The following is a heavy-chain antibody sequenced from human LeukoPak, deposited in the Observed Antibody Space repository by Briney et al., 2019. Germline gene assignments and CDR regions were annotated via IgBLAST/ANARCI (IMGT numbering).Heavy chain of an antibody. Sequence: ASVKVSCKASGYTFTGYYMHWVRQAPGQGLEWMGWINPNSGGTNYAQKFQGRVTMTRDTSISTAYMELSRLRSDDTAVYYCARDPDYYDSSGPNDYWGQGTLVTVSS. CDR2: INPNSGGT. J-gene: IGHJ4*02. CDR3: ARDPDYYDSSGPNDY. CDR1: GYTFTGYY. D-gene: IGHD3-22*01. V-gene: IGHV1-2*02.